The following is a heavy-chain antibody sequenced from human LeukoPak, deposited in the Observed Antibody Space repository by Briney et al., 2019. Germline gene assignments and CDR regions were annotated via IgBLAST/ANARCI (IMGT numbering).Heavy chain of an antibody. Sequence: GGSLRLSCAASGFTFNNYWMTWVRQAPGKGLQWVANIKQDGSEKYYVDSVKGRITISRDNAKNSLHLQMNSLRAEDTAVYYCAKWRDSSGYYEKAYYFDYWGQGTLVTVSS. J-gene: IGHJ4*02. D-gene: IGHD3-22*01. V-gene: IGHV3-7*03. CDR1: GFTFNNYW. CDR2: IKQDGSEK. CDR3: AKWRDSSGYYEKAYYFDY.